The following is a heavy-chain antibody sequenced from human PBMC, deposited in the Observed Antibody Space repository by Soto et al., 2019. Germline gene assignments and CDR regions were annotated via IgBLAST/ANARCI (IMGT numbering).Heavy chain of an antibody. CDR2: IYHSGST. CDR3: ARAVVLTGYYYFDY. Sequence: PSETLSLTCAVSGGSISSGDYSWSWIRQPPGKGLEWIGYIYHSGSTYYNPSLKSRVTISVDTSKSPFSLKLSSVTAADTAVYYCARAVVLTGYYYFDYWGPGILVTVSS. V-gene: IGHV4-30-2*01. J-gene: IGHJ4*02. D-gene: IGHD3-9*01. CDR1: GGSISSGDYS.